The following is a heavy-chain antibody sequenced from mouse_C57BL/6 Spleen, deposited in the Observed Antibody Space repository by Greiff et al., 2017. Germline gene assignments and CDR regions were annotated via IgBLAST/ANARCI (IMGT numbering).Heavy chain of an antibody. Sequence: QLQESGAELVRPGASVTLSCKASGYTFTDYEMHWVKQTPVHGLEWIGAIDPETGGTAYNQKFKGKTILTADKSSSTAYMELRSLTSEDSAVYYCKSTYRSSYAFDNWRVGTALTVSS. CDR3: KSTYRSSYAFDN. CDR2: IDPETGGT. J-gene: IGHJ2*01. V-gene: IGHV1-15*01. D-gene: IGHD1-1*01. CDR1: GYTFTDYE.